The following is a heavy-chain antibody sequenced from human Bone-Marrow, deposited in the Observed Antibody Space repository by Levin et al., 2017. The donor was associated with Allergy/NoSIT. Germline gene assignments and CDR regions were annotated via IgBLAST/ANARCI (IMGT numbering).Heavy chain of an antibody. D-gene: IGHD3-16*01. CDR1: GVTFSNHW. J-gene: IGHJ2*01. CDR3: ARDPGGPGHDWYFDL. V-gene: IGHV3-74*01. Sequence: ESLKISCAASGVTFSNHWMHWVRQAPDKGLVWVSRTYSDGSITHYADYVKGRFTISKDNAKNTLYLQMNSLTAEDTAVYYCARDPGGPGHDWYFDLWGRGTLVTVSS. CDR2: TYSDGSIT.